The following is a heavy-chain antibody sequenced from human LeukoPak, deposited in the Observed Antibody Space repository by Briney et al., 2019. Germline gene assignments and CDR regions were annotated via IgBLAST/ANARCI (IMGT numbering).Heavy chain of an antibody. CDR3: ARTGIGLVIGGAFDY. D-gene: IGHD6-19*01. J-gene: IGHJ4*02. CDR1: GYTFPSYG. V-gene: IGHV1-18*01. Sequence: GASVKVSCKASGYTFPSYGISWVRQAPGQGLEWMGWISAYNGNTNYAHKLQDRVTMTTDTSTSTAYMELRSLRSDDTAVYYCARTGIGLVIGGAFDYWGQGTLVTVSS. CDR2: ISAYNGNT.